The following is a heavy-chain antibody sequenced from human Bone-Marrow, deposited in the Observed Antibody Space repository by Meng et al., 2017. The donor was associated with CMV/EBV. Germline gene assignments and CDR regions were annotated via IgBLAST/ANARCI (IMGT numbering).Heavy chain of an antibody. J-gene: IGHJ4*02. V-gene: IGHV3-21*01. Sequence: GESLKISCTSSGFTFNIYNMNWVRQAPGKGLEWVSSISGSNSHIYYADSVKGRFTISRDNAKNSLHLQMSSLRAEDTAMYYCARGLGDSGSDNYFDYCGQGILVTASS. CDR1: GFTFNIYN. D-gene: IGHD5-12*01. CDR3: ARGLGDSGSDNYFDY. CDR2: ISGSNSHI.